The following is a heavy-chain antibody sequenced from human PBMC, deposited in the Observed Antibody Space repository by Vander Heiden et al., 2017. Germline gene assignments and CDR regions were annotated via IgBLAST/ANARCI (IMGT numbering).Heavy chain of an antibody. D-gene: IGHD2-15*01. J-gene: IGHJ4*02. V-gene: IGHV3-33*01. CDR2: IWYDGSNK. CDR3: ARGNGGGNALDS. Sequence: QVQLVESGGGVVQPGRSLRLSCAASEFTFSTYGMHWVRQAPGKGLEWVAVIWYDGSNKYYADSVKGRFTISRDNSKNTLSLQMNSLRAEDTAVYYCARGNGGGNALDSWGQGTLVTVSS. CDR1: EFTFSTYG.